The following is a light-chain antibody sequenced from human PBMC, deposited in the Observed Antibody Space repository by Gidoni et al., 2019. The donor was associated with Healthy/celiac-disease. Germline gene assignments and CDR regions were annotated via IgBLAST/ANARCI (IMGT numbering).Light chain of an antibody. CDR2: AAS. CDR3: QQSYSTPWT. V-gene: IGKV1-39*01. CDR1: QSISSY. J-gene: IGKJ1*01. Sequence: DIQMTQSPSSLSASVGDRVTITCRASQSISSYLNWYQQKPGKAPKLLIYAASSLQSGVPSRFSGSGSGTDFTLTISSLQPEDFATYYCQQSYSTPWTFXPXTKVEI.